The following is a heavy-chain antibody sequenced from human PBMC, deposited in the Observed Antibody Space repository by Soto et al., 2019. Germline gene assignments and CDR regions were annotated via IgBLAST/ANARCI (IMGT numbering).Heavy chain of an antibody. J-gene: IGHJ5*02. D-gene: IGHD3-10*01. CDR3: ARELWSSVKLNWFDP. Sequence: TSETLSLTCAVYGGSFSGYYWSWIRQPPGKGLEWIGEINHSGSTNYNPSLKSRVTISVDTSKNQFSLKLSSVTAADTAVYYCARELWSSVKLNWFDPWGQGTLVTVSS. CDR1: GGSFSGYY. V-gene: IGHV4-34*01. CDR2: INHSGST.